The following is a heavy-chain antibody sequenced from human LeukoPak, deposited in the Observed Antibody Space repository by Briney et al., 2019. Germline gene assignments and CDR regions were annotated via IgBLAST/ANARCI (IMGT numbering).Heavy chain of an antibody. CDR1: GFTFSSYW. J-gene: IGHJ4*02. Sequence: GGSLRLSCAASGFTFSSYWMSWARQAPGKGLAWVANVQQDGNVKYYVDSVKGRFTISRDNAKNSLYLQMNSLRAEDTAMYYCARDGYNSHYFDYWGQGTLVTVSS. CDR2: VQQDGNVK. CDR3: ARDGYNSHYFDY. D-gene: IGHD5-24*01. V-gene: IGHV3-7*01.